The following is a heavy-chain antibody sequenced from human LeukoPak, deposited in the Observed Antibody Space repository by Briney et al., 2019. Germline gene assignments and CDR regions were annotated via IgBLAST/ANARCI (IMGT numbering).Heavy chain of an antibody. CDR3: ARGGYYGSGNDFRFDP. CDR1: GGSFSGYY. D-gene: IGHD3-10*01. CDR2: IHYAGST. Sequence: SETLSLTCAVYGGSFSGYYWSWIRQPPGKGLECIGYIHYAGSTNYNPSLKSRVTISVDTSKNQFSLKLSSVTAADTAIYYCARGGYYGSGNDFRFDPWGQGTLVTVSS. V-gene: IGHV4-59*01. J-gene: IGHJ5*02.